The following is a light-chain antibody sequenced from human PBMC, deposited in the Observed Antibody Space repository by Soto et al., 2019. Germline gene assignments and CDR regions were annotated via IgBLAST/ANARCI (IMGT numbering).Light chain of an antibody. Sequence: DIQMTQSPSSLSASVGDRVTITCRASQSISRHLNWYQQKPGKDPTLLIYGASNLQSGVPSRISGSGSGTDFTLTISSLQPEDFETYYCQQGYSTPLTFGGGTKVDIX. CDR1: QSISRH. CDR2: GAS. CDR3: QQGYSTPLT. J-gene: IGKJ4*01. V-gene: IGKV1-39*01.